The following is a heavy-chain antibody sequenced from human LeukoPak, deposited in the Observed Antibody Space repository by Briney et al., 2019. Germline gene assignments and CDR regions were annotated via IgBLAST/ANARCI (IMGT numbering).Heavy chain of an antibody. CDR2: IYYSGST. J-gene: IGHJ4*02. V-gene: IGHV4-59*11. CDR1: GGSFSSHY. D-gene: IGHD6-19*01. CDR3: ARGRYSSGWSRRYFDY. Sequence: SETLSLTCTVSGGSFSSHYWSWIRQPPGKGLEWIGYIYYSGSTDYNPSLKSRVTMSVDTSKNQFSLKLSSVTAEDTAVYYCARGRYSSGWSRRYFDYWGQGTLVTVSS.